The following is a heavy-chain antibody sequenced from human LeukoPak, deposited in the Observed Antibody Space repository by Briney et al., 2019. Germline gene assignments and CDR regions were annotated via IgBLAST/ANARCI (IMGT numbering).Heavy chain of an antibody. V-gene: IGHV1-3*01. CDR1: GYTFTSYA. CDR3: ARDLHDILTGYYY. CDR2: INAGNGNT. J-gene: IGHJ4*02. D-gene: IGHD3-9*01. Sequence: ASVKVSCKASGYTFTSYAMHWVRQAPGQRLEWMGWINAGNGNTKYSQKFQGRVTITRDTSASTAYMELSSLRSEDTAVYHCARDLHDILTGYYYWGQGTLVTVSS.